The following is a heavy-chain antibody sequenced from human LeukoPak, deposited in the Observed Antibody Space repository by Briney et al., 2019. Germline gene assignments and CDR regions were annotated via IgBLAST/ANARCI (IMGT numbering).Heavy chain of an antibody. CDR1: GFSFSKYG. Sequence: GRSLRLSCAASGFSFSKYGLHWVRQAPGKGLQWVAMIWYDGSQRYYVDSVKGRFTISRDSSKNTMFLQMNSPTDEDTAVYYCAIENFDSGGPGSGSPAFDIWGQGTMVSVSS. J-gene: IGHJ3*02. V-gene: IGHV3-33*01. D-gene: IGHD3-22*01. CDR3: AIENFDSGGPGSGSPAFDI. CDR2: IWYDGSQR.